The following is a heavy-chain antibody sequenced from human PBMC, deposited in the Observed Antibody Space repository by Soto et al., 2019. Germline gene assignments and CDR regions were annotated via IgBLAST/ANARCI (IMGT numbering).Heavy chain of an antibody. V-gene: IGHV1-46*01. J-gene: IGHJ6*02. CDR1: GYTFTSYY. CDR2: INPSGGST. Sequence: ASVKVSCKASGYTFTSYYMHWVRQAPGQGLEWMGIINPSGGSTSYAQKFQGRVTMTRDTSTSTVYMELSSLRSEDTAVYYCARELGYCSSTSCYNSNYYGMDAWGQGTTVTVSS. D-gene: IGHD2-2*02. CDR3: ARELGYCSSTSCYNSNYYGMDA.